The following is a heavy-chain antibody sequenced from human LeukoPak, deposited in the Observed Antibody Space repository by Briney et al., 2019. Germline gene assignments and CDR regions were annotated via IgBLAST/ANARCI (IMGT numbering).Heavy chain of an antibody. D-gene: IGHD1-26*01. J-gene: IGHJ4*02. CDR1: GGTFSSYA. CDR3: AGRDSGSYQGLLDY. CDR2: IIPIFGTA. Sequence: SVTVSCKASGGTFSSYAISWVRQAPGQGLEWMGGIIPIFGTANYAQKFQGRVTITADESTSTAYMELSSLRSEDTAVYYCAGRDSGSYQGLLDYWGQGTLVTVSS. V-gene: IGHV1-69*13.